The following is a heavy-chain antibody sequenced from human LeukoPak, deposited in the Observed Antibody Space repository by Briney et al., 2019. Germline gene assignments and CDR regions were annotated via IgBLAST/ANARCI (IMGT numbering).Heavy chain of an antibody. V-gene: IGHV1-2*02. CDR1: GYTFTGYY. CDR3: ARAGIWDYSDSSGYHNGAFDI. D-gene: IGHD3-22*01. Sequence: ASVKVSCKASGYTFTGYYMHWVRQAPGQGLEWMGWINPNSGGTNYAQKLQGRVTMTRDTSISTPYMEMSRLRSDHTAVYYCARAGIWDYSDSSGYHNGAFDIWGQGAMVTVSS. CDR2: INPNSGGT. J-gene: IGHJ3*02.